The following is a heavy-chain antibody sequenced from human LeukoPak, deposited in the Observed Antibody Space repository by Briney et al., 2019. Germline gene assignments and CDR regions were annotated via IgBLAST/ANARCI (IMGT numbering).Heavy chain of an antibody. CDR3: ARAGYTISYYSLDY. J-gene: IGHJ4*02. D-gene: IGHD1-26*01. Sequence: PSETLSLTCTVSGGSINSYYWGWIRQPAGKGLEWIGRIYTTGSTHYNPALKSRVTISVDTSKNQFSLKLTSVTAADTAMYYCARAGYTISYYSLDYWGQGTLVTVSS. CDR2: IYTTGST. V-gene: IGHV4-4*07. CDR1: GGSINSYY.